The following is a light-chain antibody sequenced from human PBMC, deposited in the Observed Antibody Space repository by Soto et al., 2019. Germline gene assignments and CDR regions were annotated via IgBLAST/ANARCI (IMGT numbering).Light chain of an antibody. CDR3: QQYYSYPT. J-gene: IGKJ2*01. CDR2: AAS. CDR1: QGISSY. V-gene: IGKV1-8*01. Sequence: AIRMTQSPSSFSASTGDRVTITCRASQGISSYLAWYQQKPGKAPKLLIYAASTLQSGVPSRFSGSGSGTDFSTTISLLQSEDIATYYCQQYYSYPTFGQGTKLEIK.